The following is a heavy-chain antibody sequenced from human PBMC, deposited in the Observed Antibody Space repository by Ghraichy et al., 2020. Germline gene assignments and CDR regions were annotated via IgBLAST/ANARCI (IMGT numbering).Heavy chain of an antibody. CDR2: IYYSGST. D-gene: IGHD3-3*01. J-gene: IGHJ4*02. CDR1: GGSISSYY. CDR3: ARGPYYDFWSGYYNDYYFDY. V-gene: IGHV4-59*01. Sequence: SETLSLTCTVSGGSISSYYWSWIRQPPGKGLEWIGYIYYSGSTNYNPSLKSRVTISVDTSKNQFSLKLSSVTAADTAVYYCARGPYYDFWSGYYNDYYFDYWGQGTLVTVSS.